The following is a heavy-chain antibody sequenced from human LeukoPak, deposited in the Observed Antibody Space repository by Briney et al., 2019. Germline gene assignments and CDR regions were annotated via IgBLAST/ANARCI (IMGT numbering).Heavy chain of an antibody. CDR1: GYSFTAFY. D-gene: IGHD2-2*01. Sequence: GASVKVSCKASGYSFTAFYIHWVRQAPGQGLEWMGWIHPRSGETNYAYKFRGRVTMTRDTSISTTYMDLGSLGSDDTAVYYCARDPKSQLLLDYWGQGTLVTVSS. J-gene: IGHJ4*02. V-gene: IGHV1-2*02. CDR2: IHPRSGET. CDR3: ARDPKSQLLLDY.